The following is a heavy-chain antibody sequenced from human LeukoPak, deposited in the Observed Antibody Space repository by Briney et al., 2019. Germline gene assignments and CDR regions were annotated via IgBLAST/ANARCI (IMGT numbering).Heavy chain of an antibody. D-gene: IGHD3-22*01. CDR1: GESFSGYY. Sequence: SETLSLTCAVYGESFSGYYWSWFRRPPGRGLGWFGEINHSGSTNYNPSLKSRVTISVDTSKNQFSLKLSSVTAADTAVYYCARAPYYYDSSGYYPRFDYWGQGTLVTVSS. V-gene: IGHV4-34*01. CDR2: INHSGST. J-gene: IGHJ4*02. CDR3: ARAPYYYDSSGYYPRFDY.